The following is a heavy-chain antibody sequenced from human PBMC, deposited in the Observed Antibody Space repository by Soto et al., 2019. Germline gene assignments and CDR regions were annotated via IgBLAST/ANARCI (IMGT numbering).Heavy chain of an antibody. D-gene: IGHD3-10*01. CDR1: GGTFSSYA. J-gene: IGHJ4*02. V-gene: IGHV1-69*12. CDR3: ARGPMVRGVIITGFAY. Sequence: QVQLVQSGAAVKKPGSSVKVSCKASGGTFSSYAISWVRQAPGQGLEWMGGIIPIFGTANYAQKFQGRVTITADESTSTGYMEVSSLRSEDTAVYYCARGPMVRGVIITGFAYWGQGTLVTVSS. CDR2: IIPIFGTA.